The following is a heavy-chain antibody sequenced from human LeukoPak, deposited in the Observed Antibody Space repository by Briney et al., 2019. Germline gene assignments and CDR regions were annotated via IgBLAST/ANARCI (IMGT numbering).Heavy chain of an antibody. CDR2: ISYDGSNK. Sequence: PGGSLRLSCAASGFTFSSYGMHWVRQAPGKGLEWVAVISYDGSNKYYADSVKGRFTVSRDNSKNTLYLQMNSLRAEDTAVYYCAKDEGPYFDYWGQGTLVTVSS. V-gene: IGHV3-30*18. CDR3: AKDEGPYFDY. J-gene: IGHJ4*02. CDR1: GFTFSSYG.